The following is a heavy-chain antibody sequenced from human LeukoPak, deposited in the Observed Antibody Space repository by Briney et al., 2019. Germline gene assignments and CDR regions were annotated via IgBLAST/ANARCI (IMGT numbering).Heavy chain of an antibody. V-gene: IGHV4-38-2*02. CDR2: IYHSGST. D-gene: IGHD7-27*01. J-gene: IGHJ4*02. CDR1: GGSISSYY. CDR3: ARAPPLGLNVFDY. Sequence: KSSETLSLTCTVSGGSISSYYWGWIRQPPGKGLEWIGSIYHSGSTYYNPSLKSRVTISVDTSKNQFSLKLSSVTAADTAVYYCARAPPLGLNVFDYWGQGTLVTVSS.